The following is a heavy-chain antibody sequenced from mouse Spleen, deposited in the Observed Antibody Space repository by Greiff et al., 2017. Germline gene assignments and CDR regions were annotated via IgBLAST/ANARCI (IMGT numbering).Heavy chain of an antibody. CDR2: ISSGSSTI. J-gene: IGHJ4*01. V-gene: IGHV5-17*02. CDR1: GFTFSSFG. Sequence: EVQLVESGGGLVQPGGSRKLSCAASGFTFSSFGMHWVRQAPEKGLEWVAYISSGSSTIYYADTVKGRFTISRDNPKNTLFLQMTSLRSEDTAMYYCARLPSMDYWGQGTSVTVSS. D-gene: IGHD5-5*01. CDR3: ARLPSMDY.